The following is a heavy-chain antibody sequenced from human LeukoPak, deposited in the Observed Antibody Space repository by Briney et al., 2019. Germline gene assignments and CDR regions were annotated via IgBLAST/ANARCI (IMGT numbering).Heavy chain of an antibody. Sequence: GGSLRLSCATSGFTFSSYSMNWVRQAPGKGLDWVSYISSSSSTIYYTDSVKGRFTISRDNAKNSMYLQMNSLRAEDTAVYYCARDGTYSSGWYGFYDYWGQGTLVTVSS. CDR3: ARDGTYSSGWYGFYDY. CDR2: ISSSSSTI. V-gene: IGHV3-48*01. CDR1: GFTFSSYS. D-gene: IGHD6-19*01. J-gene: IGHJ4*02.